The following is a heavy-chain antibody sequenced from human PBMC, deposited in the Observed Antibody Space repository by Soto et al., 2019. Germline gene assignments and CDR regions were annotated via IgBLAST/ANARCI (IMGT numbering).Heavy chain of an antibody. V-gene: IGHV4-30-2*01. CDR1: GGSISSGGYS. CDR3: ARVPSP. J-gene: IGHJ5*02. Sequence: TLSLTCAVSGGSISSGGYSWSWIRQPPGKGLEWIGYIYHSGSIYYNPSLKSRVTISVDRSKNQFSLKLSSVTAADTAVYYCARVPSPWGQGTLVT. CDR2: IYHSGSI.